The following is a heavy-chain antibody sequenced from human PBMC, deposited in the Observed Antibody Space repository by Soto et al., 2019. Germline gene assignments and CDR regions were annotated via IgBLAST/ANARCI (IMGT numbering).Heavy chain of an antibody. V-gene: IGHV3-13*01. D-gene: IGHD3-10*01. CDR1: GFTFSSYD. CDR3: ARAKITLEFDY. J-gene: IGHJ4*02. CDR2: IGNAGDT. Sequence: PGGSLRLSCAASGFTFSSYDMHWVRQATGKGLEWVSAIGNAGDTYYTASVKSRFTISRENAKNSLYLKMNSLRAGDTAVYYCARAKITLEFDYWGQGALVTVPS.